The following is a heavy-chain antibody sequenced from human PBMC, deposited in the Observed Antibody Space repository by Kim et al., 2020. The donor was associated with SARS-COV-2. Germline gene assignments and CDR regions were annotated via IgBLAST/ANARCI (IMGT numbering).Heavy chain of an antibody. V-gene: IGHV3-48*02. CDR2: I. CDR3: ARDWISRGGLDV. Sequence: IVYADSVRGRFTISRDNAKNSLYLQMYTLRDEDTALYYGARDWISRGGLDVWGQGTTGTVSS. J-gene: IGHJ6*02. D-gene: IGHD2-2*03.